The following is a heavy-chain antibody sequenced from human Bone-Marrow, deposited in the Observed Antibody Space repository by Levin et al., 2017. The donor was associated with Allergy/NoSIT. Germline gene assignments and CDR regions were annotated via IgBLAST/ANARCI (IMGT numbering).Heavy chain of an antibody. Sequence: PGGSLRLSCAASEFIFSRYPMHWVRQAPGKGLEWVASISNDGTQRYYADSVKGRFTTSRDNFERKLYLQMSSLRVEDTAMYYCVKDPGGDTLWGQGALVSVSS. J-gene: IGHJ4*02. D-gene: IGHD2-21*02. CDR1: EFIFSRYP. CDR2: ISNDGTQR. CDR3: VKDPGGDTL. V-gene: IGHV3-30*18.